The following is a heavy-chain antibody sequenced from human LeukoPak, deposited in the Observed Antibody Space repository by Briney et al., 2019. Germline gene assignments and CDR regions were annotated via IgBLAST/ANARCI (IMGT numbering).Heavy chain of an antibody. Sequence: GGSLRLSCAASGFTVSSNYMSWVRQAPGKGLEWVSVIYSGGSTYYADSVKGRFTISRDNSKNTLYLQMNSLRAEDTAVYYCARSLGGELLFDYWGQRTLVTVSS. CDR1: GFTVSSNY. V-gene: IGHV3-53*01. CDR3: ARSLGGELLFDY. CDR2: IYSGGST. J-gene: IGHJ4*02. D-gene: IGHD1-26*01.